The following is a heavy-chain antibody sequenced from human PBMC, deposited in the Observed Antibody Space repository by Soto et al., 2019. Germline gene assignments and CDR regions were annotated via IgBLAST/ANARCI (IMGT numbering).Heavy chain of an antibody. CDR2: IFPIDSDT. J-gene: IGHJ3*01. V-gene: IGHV5-51*01. D-gene: IGHD2-21*02. Sequence: GESLKISCKGSGYTFTRNWIGGVRRMPGKGLEWMGIIFPIDSDTRYSPSSQGQVTISADNSISTAYLQWSSLKASDTAIYYCATPGGRDFNAFDVWGQGTMVTVSS. CDR1: GYTFTRNW. CDR3: ATPGGRDFNAFDV.